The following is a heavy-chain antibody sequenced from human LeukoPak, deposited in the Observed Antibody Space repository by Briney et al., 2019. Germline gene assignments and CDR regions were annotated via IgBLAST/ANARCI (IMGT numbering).Heavy chain of an antibody. J-gene: IGHJ4*02. D-gene: IGHD3-9*01. CDR2: IYYSGST. CDR1: GGSISSYY. Sequence: PSETLSLTCTVSGGSISSYYWSWIRQPPGKGLEWIGYIYYSGSTNYNPSLKSRVTISVDTSKNQFSLKLSSVTAADTAVYYCARVASEYDILTGYSIHYFDYWGQGTLVTVSS. V-gene: IGHV4-59*01. CDR3: ARVASEYDILTGYSIHYFDY.